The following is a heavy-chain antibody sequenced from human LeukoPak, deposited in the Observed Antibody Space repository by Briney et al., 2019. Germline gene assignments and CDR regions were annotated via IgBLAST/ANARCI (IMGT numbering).Heavy chain of an antibody. CDR1: GVSFSSYY. CDR3: ARERGNLRGDAFDI. V-gene: IGHV4-4*07. J-gene: IGHJ3*02. Sequence: PSETLSLTCTVSGVSFSSYYWTWIRQPAGKGLEWIGRIYSSGNTNYNPSLESRVTMSIDTSKNQFSLKLTSVAAADTAAYYCARERGNLRGDAFDIWGQGTMVTVSS. CDR2: IYSSGNT. D-gene: IGHD3-10*01.